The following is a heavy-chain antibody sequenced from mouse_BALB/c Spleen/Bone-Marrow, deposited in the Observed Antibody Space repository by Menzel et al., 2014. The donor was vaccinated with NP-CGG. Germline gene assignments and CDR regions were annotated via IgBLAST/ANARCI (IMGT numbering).Heavy chain of an antibody. Sequence: EVMLVGSGGGLVKPGGSLKLSCAASGFTFSWYAMSWVRQSPEKRLEWVAEISSAGSHTYYPDTVTGRFTISRDNAKNTLYLEMSSLRSEDTAMYYCVRDSSGYFDYWGQGTTLTVSS. CDR2: ISSAGSHT. D-gene: IGHD3-1*01. J-gene: IGHJ2*01. CDR3: VRDSSGYFDY. CDR1: GFTFSWYA. V-gene: IGHV5-9-4*01.